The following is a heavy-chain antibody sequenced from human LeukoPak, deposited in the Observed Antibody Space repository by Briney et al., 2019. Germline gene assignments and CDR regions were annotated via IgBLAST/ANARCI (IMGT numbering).Heavy chain of an antibody. Sequence: PSETLSLTCTVSGGSISTYYWTWIRQPAGKGLEWIGRIYTGGSTNYNPSLKSRVTISLDTSKNQFSLRLSSVTAADTAVYYCATGAGWYNYWGQGTLVTVSS. CDR3: ATGAGWYNY. CDR2: IYTGGST. CDR1: GGSISTYY. V-gene: IGHV4-4*07. J-gene: IGHJ4*02. D-gene: IGHD6-19*01.